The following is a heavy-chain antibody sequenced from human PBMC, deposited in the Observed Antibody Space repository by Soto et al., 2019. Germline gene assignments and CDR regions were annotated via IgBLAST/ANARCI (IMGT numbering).Heavy chain of an antibody. CDR1: GGSFSGYY. J-gene: IGHJ6*02. D-gene: IGHD5-18*01. CDR2: INHSGST. Sequence: PSETLSLTCAVYGGSFSGYYWSWIRQPPGKGLEWIGEINHSGSTNYNPSLKSRVTISVDTSRNQFSLKLSSVTAADTAVYYCARGRIQLWLRSLNYYYGMDVWGQGTTVTVSS. V-gene: IGHV4-34*01. CDR3: ARGRIQLWLRSLNYYYGMDV.